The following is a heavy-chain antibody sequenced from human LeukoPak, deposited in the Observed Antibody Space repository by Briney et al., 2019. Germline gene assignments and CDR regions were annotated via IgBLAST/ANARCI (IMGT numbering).Heavy chain of an antibody. Sequence: PGGSLRLSCTASGFTFGDDGMSWFRQAPGKGLEWVANIKQDGSEKDYVDSVKGRFTISRDNPKNSLYLQMNSLRAEDTAVYYCARYCGGDCYGMDVWGQGTTVTVSS. CDR3: ARYCGGDCYGMDV. CDR1: GFTFGDDG. D-gene: IGHD2-21*02. CDR2: IKQDGSEK. J-gene: IGHJ6*02. V-gene: IGHV3-7*01.